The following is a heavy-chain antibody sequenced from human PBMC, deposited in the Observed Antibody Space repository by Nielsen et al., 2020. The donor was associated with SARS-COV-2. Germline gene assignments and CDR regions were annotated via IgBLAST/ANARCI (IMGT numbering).Heavy chain of an antibody. D-gene: IGHD7-27*01. J-gene: IGHJ4*02. CDR1: GFTFSSYA. CDR3: ARGNGWGSYFDY. Sequence: GGSLRLSCAASGFTFSSYAMHWVRQAPGKGLEWVAVISYDGSNKYYADSVKGRFTISRDNSKNTLYLQMNSLRAEDTAVYYCARGNGWGSYFDYWGQGTLATVSS. CDR2: ISYDGSNK. V-gene: IGHV3-30-3*01.